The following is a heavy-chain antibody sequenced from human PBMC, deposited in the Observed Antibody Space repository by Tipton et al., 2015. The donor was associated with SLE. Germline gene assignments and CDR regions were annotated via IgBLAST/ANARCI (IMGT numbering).Heavy chain of an antibody. D-gene: IGHD6-13*01. CDR3: ARVSGSPPQVDY. CDR2: INHSGST. CDR1: GGSFSGYY. J-gene: IGHJ4*02. V-gene: IGHV4-34*01. Sequence: TLSLTCAVYGGSFSGYYWSWIRQPPGKGLEWIGEINHSGSTNYNPSLKSRVTISVDTSKNQFSLKLSSVTAADTAVYYCARVSGSPPQVDYWGQGTLVTVSS.